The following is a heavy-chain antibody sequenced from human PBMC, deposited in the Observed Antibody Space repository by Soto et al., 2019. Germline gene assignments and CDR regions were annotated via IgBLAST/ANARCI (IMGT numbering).Heavy chain of an antibody. J-gene: IGHJ5*02. CDR3: AKGFIRDCGGDCTVDT. D-gene: IGHD2-21*02. CDR2: ISATGGST. Sequence: SCKASGGTFSSYAISWVRQAPGKGLERVSGISATGGSTYYADSVKGRFTFSRDNSKNTLYLQMNSLRAEDTAVYYCAKGFIRDCGGDCTVDTWGQGTLVTVSS. V-gene: IGHV3-23*01. CDR1: GGTFSSYA.